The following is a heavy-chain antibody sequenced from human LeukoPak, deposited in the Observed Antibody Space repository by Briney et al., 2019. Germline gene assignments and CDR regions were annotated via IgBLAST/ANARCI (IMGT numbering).Heavy chain of an antibody. J-gene: IGHJ4*02. V-gene: IGHV3-48*01. CDR1: GFTFGGYN. Sequence: GGSLRLSCAASGFTFGGYNMNWIRQAPGKGPEWVSYISLSGSKIDYADSVKGRFPISRDNAKNSLYLQMNSLRAEDTAVYYCARDITIFGVIINFDYWGRGTLVTVSS. CDR2: ISLSGSKI. CDR3: ARDITIFGVIINFDY. D-gene: IGHD3-3*01.